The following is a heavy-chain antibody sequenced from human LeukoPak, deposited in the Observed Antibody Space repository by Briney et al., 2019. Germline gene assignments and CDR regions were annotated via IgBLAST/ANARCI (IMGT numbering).Heavy chain of an antibody. CDR1: GYTFTSYY. J-gene: IGHJ5*02. V-gene: IGHV1-46*01. CDR2: INPSGGST. D-gene: IGHD4-17*01. CDR3: ARDQGGVTTLYWFDP. Sequence: ASVKVSCKASGYTFTSYYMHWVRQAPGQGLEWMGIINPSGGSTSYAQKFQGRVTMTRDTSTSTVYMELSSLRSEDTAVYYCARDQGGVTTLYWFDPWGQGTLVTVSS.